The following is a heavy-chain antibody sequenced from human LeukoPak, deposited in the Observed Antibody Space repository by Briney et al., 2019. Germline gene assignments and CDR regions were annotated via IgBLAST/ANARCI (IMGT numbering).Heavy chain of an antibody. D-gene: IGHD5-18*01. CDR3: ARSPDLQQFLPRFDS. Sequence: SETLSLTCTVSGGSINNYFWSWIRLTPGKVLEGIGDISHSGITNYNPSLKSRVILSLDTSGSQFSLGLSSVPAADTAVYYCARSPDLQQFLPRFDSWGQGTLVTVSS. CDR2: ISHSGIT. J-gene: IGHJ4*02. V-gene: IGHV4-59*01. CDR1: GGSINNYF.